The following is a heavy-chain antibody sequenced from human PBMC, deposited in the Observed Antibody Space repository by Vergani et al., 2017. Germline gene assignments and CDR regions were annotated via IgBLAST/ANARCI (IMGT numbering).Heavy chain of an antibody. V-gene: IGHV4-61*02. D-gene: IGHD3-10*01. J-gene: IGHJ5*02. CDR1: GASITSGSFY. CDR3: VRESWRSDLRGVYWFDT. Sequence: QVHLNEAGPGLVKPSQTLSLTCTVSGASITSGSFYRSWIRQPAGKGLEWIGRIHASGTKNYNPSLRSRVTLSVDTSKNQLSLKVISMTAADTAVYYCVRESWRSDLRGVYWFDTWGQGTLVSVSS. CDR2: IHASGTK.